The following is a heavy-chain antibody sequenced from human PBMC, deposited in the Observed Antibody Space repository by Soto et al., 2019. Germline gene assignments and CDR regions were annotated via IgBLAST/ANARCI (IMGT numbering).Heavy chain of an antibody. CDR3: ARANGWLLRPGGPFQH. J-gene: IGHJ1*01. CDR2: IWYDGSNK. D-gene: IGHD3-22*01. Sequence: QVQLVESGGGVVQPGRSLRLSCAASGFTFSSYGMHWVRQAPGKGLEWVAVIWYDGSNKYYADSVKGRFTISRDNSKNTLYLQMNSLRAEDTAVYYCARANGWLLRPGGPFQHWGQGTLVTVSS. CDR1: GFTFSSYG. V-gene: IGHV3-33*01.